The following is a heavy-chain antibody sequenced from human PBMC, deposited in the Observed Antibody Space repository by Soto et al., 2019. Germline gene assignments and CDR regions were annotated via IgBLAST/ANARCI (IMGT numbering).Heavy chain of an antibody. D-gene: IGHD2-21*02. CDR2: IYYSGST. J-gene: IGHJ4*02. V-gene: IGHV4-39*01. CDR1: GDSISSRSYY. CDR3: ERQRTPVVTQDYFDV. Sequence: PSETLSLTCTVTGDSISSRSYYWGWIRQPPGKGLEWIGSIYYSGSTYNNPSLRSRVSMSIDTSKDQFSLKLKSVTAADTALYFCERQRTPVVTQDYFDVCGPGPLVTVYS.